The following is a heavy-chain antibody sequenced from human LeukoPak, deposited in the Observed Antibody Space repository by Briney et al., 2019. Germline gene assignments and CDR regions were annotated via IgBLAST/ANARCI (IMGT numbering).Heavy chain of an antibody. CDR3: ARKRGYSYGYDY. CDR1: GYTFTGYY. V-gene: IGHV1-2*02. CDR2: INTNSGGT. Sequence: ASVKVSCKASGYTFTGYYMHWVRQAPGPGLEWMGWINTNSGGTNYAQKFQDRVTMTRNTSISTAYMELSRLRSDDTAVYYCARKRGYSYGYDYWGQGTLVTVSS. J-gene: IGHJ4*02. D-gene: IGHD5-18*01.